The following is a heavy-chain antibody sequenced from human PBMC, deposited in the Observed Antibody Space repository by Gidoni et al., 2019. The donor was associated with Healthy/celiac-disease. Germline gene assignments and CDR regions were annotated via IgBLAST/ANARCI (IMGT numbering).Heavy chain of an antibody. D-gene: IGHD3-3*01. V-gene: IGHV3-33*01. CDR3: ARDTYDFWSGYGSTDYYGMDV. Sequence: QVQLVVSGGGVVQPGRPLRLSCASSGFPFSSYGMLWVRQAPGKGLEWVAVIWYDGSNKYYADSVKGRFTISRDKSKNTLYLQMNSLRAEDTAVYYCARDTYDFWSGYGSTDYYGMDVWGQGTTVTVSS. CDR1: GFPFSSYG. CDR2: IWYDGSNK. J-gene: IGHJ6*02.